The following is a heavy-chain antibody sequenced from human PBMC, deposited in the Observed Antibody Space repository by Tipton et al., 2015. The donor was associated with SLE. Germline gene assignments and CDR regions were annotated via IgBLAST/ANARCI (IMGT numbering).Heavy chain of an antibody. CDR3: ARVRFAGAGDYYYYMDV. D-gene: IGHD3-10*01. V-gene: IGHV4-30-4*08. CDR1: GDSISNVNYY. J-gene: IGHJ6*03. CDR2: VYYSGNT. Sequence: TLSLTCTVSGDSISNVNYYWNWLRQRPGKGLEWIGYVYYSGNTLYNPSLRSRVTISVDTSKNQFSLKLSSVTAADTAVYYCARVRFAGAGDYYYYMDVWAKGTPVTVSS.